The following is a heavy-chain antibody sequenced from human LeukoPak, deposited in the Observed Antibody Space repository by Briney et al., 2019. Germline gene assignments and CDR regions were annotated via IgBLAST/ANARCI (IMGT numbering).Heavy chain of an antibody. CDR3: ARDRSLWSGYDN. CDR1: GFTFSSYS. CDR2: ISSSSSYI. J-gene: IGHJ4*02. V-gene: IGHV3-21*01. D-gene: IGHD5-12*01. Sequence: GGSLRLSCAASGFTFSSYSMNWVRQAPGKGLEWVSSISSSSSYIYYADSVKGRFTISRDNAKNSLYLQMNSLRAEDTAVYYCARDRSLWSGYDNWGQGTPVTVSS.